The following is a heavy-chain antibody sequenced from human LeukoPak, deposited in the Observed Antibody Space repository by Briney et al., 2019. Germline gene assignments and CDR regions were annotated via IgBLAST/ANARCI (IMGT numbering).Heavy chain of an antibody. CDR2: IRTKPHGGTR. D-gene: IGHD5-24*01. J-gene: IGHJ4*02. CDR3: TRGGMAPVY. V-gene: IGHV3-49*05. CDR1: GFTFGDYI. Sequence: KPGGSLRLSCTTSGFTFGDYIMSWFRQAPGKGLEWVGFIRTKPHGGTREYAASVKGRFSISRDDSKSIAYLQMNSLEIEDTAVYYCTRGGMAPVYWGRGTLVTVSS.